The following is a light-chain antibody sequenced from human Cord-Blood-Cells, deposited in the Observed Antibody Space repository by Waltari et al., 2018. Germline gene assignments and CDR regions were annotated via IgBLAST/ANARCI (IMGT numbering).Light chain of an antibody. CDR1: QSISSY. Sequence: DIQMTQSPSSMSASVGDRVTITCRESQSISSYLNWYQQKPGKAPKLLIYAASSLQSGVPSRFSGSASGTDFTLTISSLQPEDFATYYCQPSYSTPLYTFGQGTKLEI. V-gene: IGKV1-39*01. CDR3: QPSYSTPLYT. J-gene: IGKJ2*01. CDR2: AAS.